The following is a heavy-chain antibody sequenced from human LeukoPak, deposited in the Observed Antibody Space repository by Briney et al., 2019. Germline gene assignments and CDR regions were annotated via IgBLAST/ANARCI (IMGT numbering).Heavy chain of an antibody. J-gene: IGHJ4*02. CDR2: LSGGAGRT. Sequence: GGSLRLSCAASGFTFNNYAMNWVRQAPGKGLEWVSALSGGAGRTYYADSVKGRFTISRDNSKNTLCLQMNSLRAEDTAAYYCAKEATGSWYSYFDYWGQGTLVTVSS. D-gene: IGHD6-13*01. CDR1: GFTFNNYA. V-gene: IGHV3-23*01. CDR3: AKEATGSWYSYFDY.